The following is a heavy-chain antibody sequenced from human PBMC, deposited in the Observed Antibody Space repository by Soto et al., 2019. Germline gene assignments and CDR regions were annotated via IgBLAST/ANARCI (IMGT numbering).Heavy chain of an antibody. D-gene: IGHD4-17*01. V-gene: IGHV4-39*01. CDR2: IYYSGST. Sequence: SETLSLTCTVSGGSISSSSYYWGWIRQPPGKGLEWIGSIYYSGSTYYNPSLKRRVTISVDTSKNQFSLKLRSVTDAGTAVNYCATDDYGDYGFDYWGQGTLVTVSS. J-gene: IGHJ4*02. CDR1: GGSISSSSYY. CDR3: ATDDYGDYGFDY.